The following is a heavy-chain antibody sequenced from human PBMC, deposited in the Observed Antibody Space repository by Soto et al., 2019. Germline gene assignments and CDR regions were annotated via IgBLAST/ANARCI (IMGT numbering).Heavy chain of an antibody. CDR3: AREFRRYGDGRSALNYYYYYYMDV. CDR2: INHSGST. V-gene: IGHV4-34*01. CDR1: GGSFSGCY. Sequence: SETLSLTCAVYGGSFSGCYWSWIRQPPGKGLEWIGEINHSGSTNYNPSLKSRVTISVDTSKNQFSLKLSSVTAADTAVHYCAREFRRYGDGRSALNYYYYYYMDVWGKGTTVTVSS. J-gene: IGHJ6*03. D-gene: IGHD4-17*01.